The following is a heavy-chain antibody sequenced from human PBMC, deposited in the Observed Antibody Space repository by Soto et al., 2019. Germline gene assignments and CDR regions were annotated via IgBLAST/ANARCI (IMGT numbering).Heavy chain of an antibody. V-gene: IGHV1-69*12. CDR1: GGTFSSYA. Sequence: QVQLVQSGAEVKKPGSSVKVSCKASGGTFSSYAISWVRQAPGQGLEWMGGIIPIFGTANYAQKFQGRVTITADESTSTAYMELSSLRSEDTAVYYCAGGGASLAATYYYYSGMDVWGQGTTVTVSS. D-gene: IGHD2-15*01. J-gene: IGHJ6*02. CDR2: IIPIFGTA. CDR3: AGGGASLAATYYYYSGMDV.